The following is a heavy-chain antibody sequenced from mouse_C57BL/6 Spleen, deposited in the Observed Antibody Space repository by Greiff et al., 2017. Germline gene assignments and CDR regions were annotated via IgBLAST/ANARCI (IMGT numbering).Heavy chain of an antibody. CDR2: IYPGSGNT. CDR1: GYTFTDYY. J-gene: IGHJ2*01. CDR3: ARLGGLTGAYYFDY. Sequence: VQLQQSGAELVRPGASVKLSCKASGYTFTDYYINWVKQRPGQGLEWIARIYPGSGNTYYNEKFKGKATLTAEKSSSTAYMQLSSLTSEDSAVYFCARLGGLTGAYYFDYWGQGTTLTVSS. V-gene: IGHV1-76*01. D-gene: IGHD4-1*01.